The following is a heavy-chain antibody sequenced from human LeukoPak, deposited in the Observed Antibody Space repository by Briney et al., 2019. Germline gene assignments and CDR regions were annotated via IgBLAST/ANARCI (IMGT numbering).Heavy chain of an antibody. CDR2: ISAYNGNT. CDR1: GYTFTSYG. V-gene: IGHV1-18*01. Sequence: GASVKVSCKASGYTFTSYGISWVRRAPGQGLEWMGWISAYNGNTDYAQKLQGRVTMTTDTSTSTAYMELRSLRSDDTAVYYCARAESTPTNWFDPWGQGTLVTVSS. J-gene: IGHJ5*02. CDR3: ARAESTPTNWFDP. D-gene: IGHD2-2*01.